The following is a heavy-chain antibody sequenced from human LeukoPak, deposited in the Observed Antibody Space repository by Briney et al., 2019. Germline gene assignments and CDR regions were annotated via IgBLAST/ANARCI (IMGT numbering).Heavy chain of an antibody. V-gene: IGHV3-23*01. CDR2: ISGSGGST. J-gene: IGHJ6*02. CDR3: ANPHVLRFLEWPPYYYYGMDV. Sequence: GGSLRLSCAASGFTFSSYAMSWVRQAPGKGLEWVSAISGSGGSTYYADSVTSRFTISSDNSKNTLYLQMNSLSAEDTAVYYCANPHVLRFLEWPPYYYYGMDVWGQGTTVTVSS. D-gene: IGHD3-3*01. CDR1: GFTFSSYA.